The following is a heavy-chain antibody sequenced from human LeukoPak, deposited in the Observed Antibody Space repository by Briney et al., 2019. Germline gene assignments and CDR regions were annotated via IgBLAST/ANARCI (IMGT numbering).Heavy chain of an antibody. J-gene: IGHJ3*02. Sequence: ASVKVSCKASGYTFTGYYMHWVRQAPGQGLEWMGIINPSGGSTSYAQKFQGRVTMTRDMSTSTVYMELSSLRSEDTAVYYCARARIAAALEDAFDIWGQGTMVTVSS. CDR2: INPSGGST. CDR3: ARARIAAALEDAFDI. CDR1: GYTFTGYY. D-gene: IGHD6-13*01. V-gene: IGHV1-46*01.